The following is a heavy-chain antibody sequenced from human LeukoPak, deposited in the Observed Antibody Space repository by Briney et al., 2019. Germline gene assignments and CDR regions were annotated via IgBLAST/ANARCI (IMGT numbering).Heavy chain of an antibody. CDR1: GFTFSSYG. V-gene: IGHV3-33*01. D-gene: IGHD2-2*01. CDR2: IWYDGSNK. J-gene: IGHJ4*02. Sequence: GGSLRLSCAASGFTFSSYGVPWVRQAPGKGLEWVAVIWYDGSNKYYADSVKGRFTISRDNSKNTLYLQMNSLRAEDTAVYYCARDQCSSTSCYFDYWGQGTLVTVSS. CDR3: ARDQCSSTSCYFDY.